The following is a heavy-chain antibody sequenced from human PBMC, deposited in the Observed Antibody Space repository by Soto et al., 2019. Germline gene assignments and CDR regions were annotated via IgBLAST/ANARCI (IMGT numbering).Heavy chain of an antibody. CDR1: GGTFGSYT. V-gene: IGHV1-69*06. J-gene: IGHJ6*02. CDR2: IIPMFGTA. CDR3: ARRKAMPPHFYSGMDV. D-gene: IGHD2-2*01. Sequence: QVHLVQSGAEVKKPGSSVKVSCTASGGTFGSYTVTWVRQAPGQGLEWMGEIIPMFGTASYAQKFQGRVTLTADKSTTTAHMELSSLSSDDTAVYFCARRKAMPPHFYSGMDVWGQGTTVTVSS.